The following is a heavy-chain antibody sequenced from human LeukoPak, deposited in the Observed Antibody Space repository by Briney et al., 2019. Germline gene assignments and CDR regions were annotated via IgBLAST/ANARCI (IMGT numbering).Heavy chain of an antibody. J-gene: IGHJ6*02. CDR3: ARDFKNSGGEPMDV. V-gene: IGHV3-21*01. CDR2: ISSSSYI. Sequence: GGSLRLSCAASEFTFSSYSMNWVRRAPGKGLEWVSSISSSSYIYYADSVKGRFTISRDNAKNSLYLQMNSLRAEDTAVYYCARDFKNSGGEPMDVWGQGTTVTVSS. CDR1: EFTFSSYS. D-gene: IGHD3-10*01.